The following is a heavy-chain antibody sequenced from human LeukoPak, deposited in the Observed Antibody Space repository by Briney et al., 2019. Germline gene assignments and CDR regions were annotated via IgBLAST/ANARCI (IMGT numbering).Heavy chain of an antibody. CDR1: GGSISSYY. V-gene: IGHV4-59*01. J-gene: IGHJ4*02. Sequence: PSETLSLTCTVSGGSISSYYWSWIRQPPVKGLEWIGYIYYSGSTNYNPSLKSRVTISVDTSKNQFSLKLSSVTAADTAVYYCAGGVQGLFFDYWGQGTLVTVSS. CDR3: AGGVQGLFFDY. CDR2: IYYSGST. D-gene: IGHD1-1*01.